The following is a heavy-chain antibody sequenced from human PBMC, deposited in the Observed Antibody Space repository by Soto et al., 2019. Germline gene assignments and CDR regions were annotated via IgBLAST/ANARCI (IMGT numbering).Heavy chain of an antibody. D-gene: IGHD5-18*01. CDR1: GGSISSSSYY. CDR2: IYYSGST. CDR3: ASFRGYSYGPNFDY. J-gene: IGHJ4*02. Sequence: NPSETLSLTCTVSGGSISSSSYYWGWIRQPPGKGLEWIGSIYYSGSTYYNPSLKSRVTISVDTSKNQFSLKLSSVTAADTAVYYCASFRGYSYGPNFDYWGQGTLVTVSS. V-gene: IGHV4-39*01.